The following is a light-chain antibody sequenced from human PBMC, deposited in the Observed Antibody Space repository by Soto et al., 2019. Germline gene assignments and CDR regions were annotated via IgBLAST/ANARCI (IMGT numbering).Light chain of an antibody. Sequence: DIQMTQSPTSLSASVVDRVTITCLASRDITDYLAWYQQKPGQVPKLLISAASTLQSGVPSRFTASGSGTDFTLTITGLRPEDFATYYCQNYDSAPWTFGQGTKVDIK. CDR3: QNYDSAPWT. CDR1: RDITDY. J-gene: IGKJ1*01. CDR2: AAS. V-gene: IGKV1-27*01.